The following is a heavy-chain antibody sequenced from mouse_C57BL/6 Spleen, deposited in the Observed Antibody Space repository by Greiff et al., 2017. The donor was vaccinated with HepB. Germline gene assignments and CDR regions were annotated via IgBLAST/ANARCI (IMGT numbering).Heavy chain of an antibody. CDR2: IHPNSGST. D-gene: IGHD1-1*01. Sequence: QVQLQQPGAELVKPGASVKLSCKASGYTFTSYWMHWVKQRPGQGLEWIGMIHPNSGSTNYNEKFKSKATLTVDKSSSTAYMQLSSLTSEDSAVYYCARGTVVATRDSSMDYWGQGTSVTVSS. V-gene: IGHV1-64*01. CDR3: ARGTVVATRDSSMDY. CDR1: GYTFTSYW. J-gene: IGHJ4*01.